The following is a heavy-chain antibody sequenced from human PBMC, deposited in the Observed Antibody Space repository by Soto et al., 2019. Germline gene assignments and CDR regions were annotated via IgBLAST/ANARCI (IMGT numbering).Heavy chain of an antibody. CDR2: IVVGSGNT. J-gene: IGHJ4*02. Sequence: ASVKVSCKASGFTFTSSAVQWVRQARGQRLEWIGWIVVGSGNTNYAQKFQEGVTITRDMSTSTAYMELSSLRSEDTAVYYCAAELFGEQKYYSDYWGQGALV. CDR1: GFTFTSSA. D-gene: IGHD3-10*02. CDR3: AAELFGEQKYYSDY. V-gene: IGHV1-58*01.